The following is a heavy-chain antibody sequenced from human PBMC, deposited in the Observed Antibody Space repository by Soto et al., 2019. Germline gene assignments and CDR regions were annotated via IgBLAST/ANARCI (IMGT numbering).Heavy chain of an antibody. Sequence: ESGGVVVQVGGSLRLSCAASGFTFDDYTMHWVRQAPGKGLEWVSLISWDGGSTYYADSVQGRFTVTRDNSKNSLYLQMNSLRTEDTALYYCAKAIQLWLPGYWGQGTLVTVSS. CDR2: ISWDGGST. CDR3: AKAIQLWLPGY. V-gene: IGHV3-43*01. J-gene: IGHJ4*02. D-gene: IGHD5-18*01. CDR1: GFTFDDYT.